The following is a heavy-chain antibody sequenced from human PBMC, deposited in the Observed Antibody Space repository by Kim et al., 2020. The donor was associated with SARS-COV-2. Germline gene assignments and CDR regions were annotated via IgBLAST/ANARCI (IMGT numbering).Heavy chain of an antibody. J-gene: IGHJ6*02. D-gene: IGHD5-18*01. V-gene: IGHV1-18*01. CDR2: ISAYNGNT. CDR3: ARAPDSYGYYYYGMDV. Sequence: ASVKVSCKASGYTFTSYCISWVRQAPGQGLEWMGWISAYNGNTNYAQKLQGRVTMTTDTSTSTAYMELRSLRSDDTAVYYCARAPDSYGYYYYGMDVWGQGTTVTVSS. CDR1: GYTFTSYC.